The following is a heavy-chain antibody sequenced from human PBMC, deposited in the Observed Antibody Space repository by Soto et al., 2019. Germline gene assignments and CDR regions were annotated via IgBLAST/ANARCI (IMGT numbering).Heavy chain of an antibody. CDR1: GFTFSSYA. D-gene: IGHD3-9*01. CDR2: ISSSSSYI. Sequence: PGGSLRLSCAASGFTFSSYAMNWVRQAPGKGLEWVSSISSSSSYIYYADSVKGRFTTSRDYAKNSLYLQMNSLRAEDTAVYDCARQTGFFDSWGQGTLVTVSS. CDR3: ARQTGFFDS. V-gene: IGHV3-21*01. J-gene: IGHJ4*02.